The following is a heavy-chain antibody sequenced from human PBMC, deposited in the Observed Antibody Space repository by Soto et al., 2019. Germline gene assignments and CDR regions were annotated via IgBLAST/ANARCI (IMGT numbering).Heavy chain of an antibody. CDR2: ISTRDSYI. CDR1: GFMYSTYN. D-gene: IGHD3-22*01. J-gene: IGHJ4*02. Sequence: GGSLRLSCAASGFMYSTYNMSWVRQAPGKGLEWVASISTRDSYIYYADSVRGRFTISRDNAQQSLYLQMSSLRAEDTAVYYCARGPLDHYDNPTGPHYFDFWGQGYLVTVSS. CDR3: ARGPLDHYDNPTGPHYFDF. V-gene: IGHV3-21*01.